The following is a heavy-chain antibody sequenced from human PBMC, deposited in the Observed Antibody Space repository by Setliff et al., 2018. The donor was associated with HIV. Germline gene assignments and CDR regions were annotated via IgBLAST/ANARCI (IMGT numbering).Heavy chain of an antibody. CDR2: INHSGST. CDR1: GGSLSDYY. J-gene: IGHJ4*01. Sequence: SETLSLTCGVYGGSLSDYYWNWIRQPPGKGLEWIAEINHSGSTNYNPSLKSRATISVDTSQNQLSLKLSSVTAADTAMYYCARTRGYSYGTLAGFDYWGRGSLVTVSS. V-gene: IGHV4-34*01. CDR3: ARTRGYSYGTLAGFDY. D-gene: IGHD5-18*01.